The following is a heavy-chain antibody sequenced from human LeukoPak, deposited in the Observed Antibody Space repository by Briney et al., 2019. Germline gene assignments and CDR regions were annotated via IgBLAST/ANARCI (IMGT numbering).Heavy chain of an antibody. V-gene: IGHV4-59*08. CDR2: IYYSGST. CDR3: ARHFSYWFDP. CDR1: GGSISSYY. J-gene: IGHJ5*02. Sequence: SETLSLTCTVSGGSISSYYWSWIRQPPGKGLEWIGYIYYSGSTNHNPSLKSRVTISVDTSKNQFSLKLSSVTAADTAVYYCARHFSYWFDPWGQGTLVTVSS.